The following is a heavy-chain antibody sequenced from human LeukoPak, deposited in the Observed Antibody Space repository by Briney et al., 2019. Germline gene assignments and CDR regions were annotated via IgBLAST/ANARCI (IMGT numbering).Heavy chain of an antibody. CDR1: GFTVSSNY. J-gene: IGHJ4*02. CDR2: IYGGGNI. CDR3: ARGAGYNYPYYFDY. V-gene: IGHV3-53*01. D-gene: IGHD5-24*01. Sequence: GGSLRLSCAASGFTVSSNYMNWVRQAPGKGLEWVSVIYGGGNIYYAESVKGRFTISRDNSKNTLYLQMNSLRAEDTAVYYCARGAGYNYPYYFDYWGQGTLVTVSS.